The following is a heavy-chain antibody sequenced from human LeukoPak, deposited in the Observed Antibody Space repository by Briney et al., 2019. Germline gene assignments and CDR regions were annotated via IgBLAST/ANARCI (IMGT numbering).Heavy chain of an antibody. J-gene: IGHJ6*03. V-gene: IGHV4-39*02. CDR1: GDSISSSSYY. CDR3: AREGSGSYYYYYYYMDV. D-gene: IGHD1-26*01. CDR2: MFYSRTT. Sequence: SASLSLTCSVSGDSISSSSYYWGWIRQPPGEGLEWIGSMFYSRTTYYNPSLKSRVAISVDTSKNQFSLKLSSVTAADTAVYYCAREGSGSYYYYYYYMDVWGKGTSVTVSS.